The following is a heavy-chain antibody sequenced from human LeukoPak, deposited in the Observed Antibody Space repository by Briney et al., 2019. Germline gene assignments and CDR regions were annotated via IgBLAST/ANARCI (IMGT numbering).Heavy chain of an antibody. V-gene: IGHV3-11*01. J-gene: IGHJ4*02. D-gene: IGHD5-12*01. CDR3: ARWAPQYGGYAFDY. CDR2: ISSSGATI. Sequence: FISSSGATIYYADSVKGRFPISRDNAKNSLYLQMNSLRAEDTAVYYCARWAPQYGGYAFDYWGQGTXVT.